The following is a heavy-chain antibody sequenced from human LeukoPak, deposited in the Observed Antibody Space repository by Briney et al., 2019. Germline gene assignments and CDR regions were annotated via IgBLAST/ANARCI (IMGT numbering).Heavy chain of an antibody. V-gene: IGHV4-4*07. CDR3: ARGLVVVPAATYYYYYYYMDV. Sequence: SETLSLTCTVSVGSLSSYYWSWIRQPARKGLEWIGRIYTSGSTNYNPSLKRRVTISVDTSKNQFSLTLSSVTAADTAVYYCARGLVVVPAATYYYYYYYMDVWGKGTTVTISS. CDR1: VGSLSSYY. CDR2: IYTSGST. J-gene: IGHJ6*03. D-gene: IGHD2-2*01.